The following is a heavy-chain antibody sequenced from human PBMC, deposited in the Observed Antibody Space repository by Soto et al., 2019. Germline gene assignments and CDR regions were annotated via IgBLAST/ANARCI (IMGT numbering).Heavy chain of an antibody. Sequence: PSVTNCVTSTVADGNIISGGCSWSRIKKPPGKGLEWIGYIYHSGSTYYNPSLKSRVTISVDRSKNQFSLKLSSVTAADTAVYYCARVPAPWGQGTLVTVSS. J-gene: IGHJ5*02. CDR3: ARVPAP. V-gene: IGHV4-30-2*01. CDR1: DGNIISGGCS. CDR2: IYHSGST.